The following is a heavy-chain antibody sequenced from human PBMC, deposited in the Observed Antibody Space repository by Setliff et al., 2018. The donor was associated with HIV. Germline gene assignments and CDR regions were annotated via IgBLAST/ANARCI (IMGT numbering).Heavy chain of an antibody. CDR3: ASRIYYYDESRVLREEGFVP. CDR1: GGSITSSTYY. J-gene: IGHJ5*02. Sequence: PSETLSLTCTVSGGSITSSTYYWGWSRQPPGKGLEYIGSISHGSTYYTPSLDSRVTISVDTSKNQFSLKLTSMTAADTAMYYCASRIYYYDESRVLREEGFVPWGQGTLVTVSS. CDR2: ISHGST. D-gene: IGHD3-22*01. V-gene: IGHV4-39*01.